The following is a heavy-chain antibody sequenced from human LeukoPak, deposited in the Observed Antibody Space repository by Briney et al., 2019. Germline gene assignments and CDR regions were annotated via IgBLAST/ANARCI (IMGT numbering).Heavy chain of an antibody. D-gene: IGHD5-12*01. CDR3: ARGWLLSYYFDY. CDR2: IYHSGST. V-gene: IGHV4-30-2*01. J-gene: IGHJ4*02. CDR1: GGSISRGGYS. Sequence: PSETLSLTCAVSGGSISRGGYSWSWIRQPPGKGLEWIGYIYHSGSTYYNPSLKSRVTISVDRSKNQFSLKLSSVTAADTAVYYCARGWLLSYYFDYWGQGTLVTVSS.